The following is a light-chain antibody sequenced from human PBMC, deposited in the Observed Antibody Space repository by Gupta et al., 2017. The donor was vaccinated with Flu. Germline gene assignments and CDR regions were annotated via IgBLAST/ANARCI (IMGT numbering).Light chain of an antibody. V-gene: IGKV1-9*01. CDR1: QGINSY. CDR3: QRLKSYPLT. CDR2: AAS. J-gene: IGKJ4*01. Sequence: DIQLTQSPFFLSAVVGDRVTITCRASQGINSYLAWFQQEPGNAPRIVIYAASTLQSGVPSRFSGSGSGTEFTLTISSLQPEDFATYYCQRLKSYPLTFGGGTKVEIK.